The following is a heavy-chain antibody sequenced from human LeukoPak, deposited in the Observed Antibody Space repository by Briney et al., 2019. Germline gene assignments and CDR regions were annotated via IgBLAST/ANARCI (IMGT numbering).Heavy chain of an antibody. CDR3: ARARTYYYGMDV. CDR1: GGTFSSYA. Sequence: EASVKVSCKASGGTFSSYAISWVRQAPGQGLEWMGGIIPIFGTANYAQKFQGRVTITADESTSTAYMELSSLRSEDTAVYYCARARTYYYGMDVWGQGITVTVSS. CDR2: IIPIFGTA. V-gene: IGHV1-69*13. J-gene: IGHJ6*02.